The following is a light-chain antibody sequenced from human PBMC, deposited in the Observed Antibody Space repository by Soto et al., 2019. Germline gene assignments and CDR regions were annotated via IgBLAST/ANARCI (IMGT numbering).Light chain of an antibody. CDR3: SSYRSGNSSV. CDR2: HVS. J-gene: IGLJ1*01. V-gene: IGLV2-8*01. CDR1: GTDVGQYNY. Sequence: QSVLTQPPSASGSPGQSVTISCTGAGTDVGQYNYVSWYQQHPGKAPKLLIHHVSRRPSGVPARFSGSKSGNTAPLTVSGLQTEDEADYYCSSYRSGNSSVFGTGTKVTVL.